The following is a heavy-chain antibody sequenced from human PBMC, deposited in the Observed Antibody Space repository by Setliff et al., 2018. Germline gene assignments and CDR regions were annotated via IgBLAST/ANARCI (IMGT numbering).Heavy chain of an antibody. CDR2: IIPIFGTA. Sequence: SVKVSCKASGGTFINYAISWVRQAPGQGLEWMGGIIPIFGTANYAQKFQGRITITRDTSASTAYMEMSSLRSEDTAVYYCARDREYCSRTSCYIDYWGQGALVTVSS. J-gene: IGHJ4*02. CDR1: GGTFINYA. V-gene: IGHV1-69*05. D-gene: IGHD2-2*02. CDR3: ARDREYCSRTSCYIDY.